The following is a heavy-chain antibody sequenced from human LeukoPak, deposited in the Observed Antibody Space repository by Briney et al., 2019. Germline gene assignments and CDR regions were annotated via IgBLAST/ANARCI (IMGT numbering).Heavy chain of an antibody. D-gene: IGHD3-10*01. Sequence: GESLKISCKGSGYSFTSYWIGWVRQMPGKGLEWVGIIYPGDSDTRYSPSFQGQVTISADKSISTAYLQWSSLKASDTAMYYCARHRGPPSGHPYYYYYMDVWGKGTTVTISS. CDR1: GYSFTSYW. CDR2: IYPGDSDT. V-gene: IGHV5-51*01. J-gene: IGHJ6*03. CDR3: ARHRGPPSGHPYYYYYMDV.